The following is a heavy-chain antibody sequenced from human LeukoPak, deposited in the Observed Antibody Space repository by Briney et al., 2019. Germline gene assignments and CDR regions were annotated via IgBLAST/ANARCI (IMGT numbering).Heavy chain of an antibody. CDR2: IYTSGST. Sequence: SETLSLTCTVSGGSISSSSYYWSWIRQPAGKGLEWIGRIYTSGSTNYNPSLKSRVTMSVDTSKNQFSLKLSSVTAADTAVYYCAREVGFVVVPAASPARWFDPWGQGTLVTVSS. D-gene: IGHD2-2*01. CDR1: GGSISSSSYY. CDR3: AREVGFVVVPAASPARWFDP. J-gene: IGHJ5*02. V-gene: IGHV4-61*02.